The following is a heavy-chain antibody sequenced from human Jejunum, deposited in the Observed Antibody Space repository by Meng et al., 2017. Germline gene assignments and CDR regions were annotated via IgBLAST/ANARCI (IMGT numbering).Heavy chain of an antibody. D-gene: IGHD6-13*01. J-gene: IGHJ5*01. CDR2: VYYRGNT. CDR3: ARESGITAADRDYNWFDP. CDR1: GGSISSSDYY. V-gene: IGHV4-39*07. Sequence: SETLSLTCTLSGGSISSSDYYWAWIRQPPGKGLEWIGSVYYRGNTYCNPSLKSRVTISVDTSKNQFSLKLGSVTAADTALYYCARESGITAADRDYNWFDPWGQGTLVTVSS.